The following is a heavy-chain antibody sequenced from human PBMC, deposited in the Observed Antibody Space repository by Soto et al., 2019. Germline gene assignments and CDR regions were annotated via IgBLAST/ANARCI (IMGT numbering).Heavy chain of an antibody. Sequence: ASVKVSCKASGYTFTSYAMHWVRQPPGQRLEWMGWVNAGNGNTKYSQKFQGRVTITRDTSASTAYMELSSLRSEDTAVYYCARDPSIVLVPAATSYYGMDVWGQGTTVTVSS. CDR3: ARDPSIVLVPAATSYYGMDV. CDR1: GYTFTSYA. V-gene: IGHV1-3*01. CDR2: VNAGNGNT. J-gene: IGHJ6*02. D-gene: IGHD2-2*01.